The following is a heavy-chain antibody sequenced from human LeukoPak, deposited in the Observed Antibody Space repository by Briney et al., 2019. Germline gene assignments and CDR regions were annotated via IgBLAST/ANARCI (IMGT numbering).Heavy chain of an antibody. CDR2: ISSSSSTI. D-gene: IGHD3-22*01. CDR1: GFTFSSYS. J-gene: IGHJ4*02. V-gene: IGHV3-48*01. Sequence: GGSLRLSCAASGFTFSSYSMNWVRQAPGKGLEWVSYISSSSSTIYYADSVKGRFTISRDNAKNSLYLQMNSLRAEDTAVYYCARDLASYDSSGYGYWGQGTLVTVSS. CDR3: ARDLASYDSSGYGY.